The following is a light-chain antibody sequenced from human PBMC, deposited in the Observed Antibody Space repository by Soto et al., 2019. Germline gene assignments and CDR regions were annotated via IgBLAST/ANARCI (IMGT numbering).Light chain of an antibody. J-gene: IGKJ1*01. Sequence: IVLTQSPATLSVSPGERATLSCWASQRISGYLAWYQQKPGQAPRLLIYDASNRATGIPVRFSGSGSGADFTLTISSLEPEDFAVYYCQQRSNLPLTFGQGTKVDIK. CDR3: QQRSNLPLT. CDR1: QRISGY. V-gene: IGKV3-11*01. CDR2: DAS.